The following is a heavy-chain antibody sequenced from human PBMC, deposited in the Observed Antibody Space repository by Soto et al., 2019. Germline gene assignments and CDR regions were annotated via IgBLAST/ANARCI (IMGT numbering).Heavy chain of an antibody. CDR3: ARDFGGGGAFGV. D-gene: IGHD3-3*01. CDR1: WVTVSTNY. J-gene: IGHJ3*01. V-gene: IGHV3-53*01. Sequence: PGGSLRLSCAASWVTVSTNYMSWVRQAPGKGLEWVSVIQSGGTTRYADSVKGRFTITTDDSKNTLYLEMNILRAEDTAVYYCARDFGGGGAFGVWGQGTMVTVSS. CDR2: IQSGGTT.